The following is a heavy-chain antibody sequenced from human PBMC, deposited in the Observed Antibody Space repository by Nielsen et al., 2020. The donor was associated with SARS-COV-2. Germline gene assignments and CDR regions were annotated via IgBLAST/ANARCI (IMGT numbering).Heavy chain of an antibody. CDR3: AKSDGGYSYGYPDY. V-gene: IGHV3-23*01. Sequence: GESLKISCAASGFSFSNYAMNWVRHAPGKGLEWVSAISGRGGNTFYADSVKGRFTISRDNSKSTLYLQMNSLRAEDTAVYYCAKSDGGYSYGYPDYWGQGTLVTVSS. CDR1: GFSFSNYA. D-gene: IGHD5-18*01. CDR2: ISGRGGNT. J-gene: IGHJ4*02.